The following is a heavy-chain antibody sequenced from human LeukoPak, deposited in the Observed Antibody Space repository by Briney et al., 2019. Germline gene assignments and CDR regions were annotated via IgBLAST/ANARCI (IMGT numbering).Heavy chain of an antibody. CDR2: IYHSGST. CDR3: ARRGSSWYYFDY. D-gene: IGHD6-13*01. CDR1: GYSISSGYY. J-gene: IGHJ4*02. V-gene: IGHV4-38-2*02. Sequence: PSETLSLTCTVSGYSISSGYYWGWIRQPPGKGLEWIGSIYHSGSTYYNPSLKSRVTISVDTSKNQLSLKLSSVTAADTAVYYCARRGSSWYYFDYWGQGTLVTVSS.